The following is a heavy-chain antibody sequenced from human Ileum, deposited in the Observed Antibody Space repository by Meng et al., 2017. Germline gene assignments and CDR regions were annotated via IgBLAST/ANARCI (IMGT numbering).Heavy chain of an antibody. J-gene: IGHJ4*02. Sequence: QVQLKESRPVLVKPSGTLALTCAVSGGSINSYVWWSWVRQAPGKGLEWIGEIYPGGSINYNPSLKSRVTISADTSKNQFSLSLDSVTAADTAVYYCVRNDYCSGGTCYPHFDYWGQGTLVTVSS. CDR3: VRNDYCSGGTCYPHFDY. V-gene: IGHV4-4*02. CDR2: IYPGGSI. CDR1: GGSINSYVW. D-gene: IGHD2-15*01.